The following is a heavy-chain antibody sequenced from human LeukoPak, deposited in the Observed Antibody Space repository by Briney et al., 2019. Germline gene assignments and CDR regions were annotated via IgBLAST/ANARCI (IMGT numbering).Heavy chain of an antibody. D-gene: IGHD2-15*01. CDR2: IIPIFGTA. J-gene: IGHJ5*02. CDR1: GYTFTSYG. V-gene: IGHV1-69*06. CDR3: ARGRAAINWFDP. Sequence: GASVKVSCKASGYTFTSYGISWARQAPGQGLEWMGGIIPIFGTANYAQKFQGRVTITADKSTSTAYMELSSLRSEDTAVYYCARGRAAINWFDPWGQGTLVTVSS.